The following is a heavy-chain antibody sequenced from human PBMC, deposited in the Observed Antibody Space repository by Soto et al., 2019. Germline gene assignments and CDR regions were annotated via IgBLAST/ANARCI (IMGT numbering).Heavy chain of an antibody. J-gene: IGHJ3*02. D-gene: IGHD6-13*01. V-gene: IGHV4-59*08. CDR2: IYYSGST. Sequence: QVQLQESGPGLVKPSETLSLTCTVSGGSISSYYWSWIRQPPGKGLEWIGYIYYSGSTNYNPSLKSRVTISVDTSKTQFSLKLSSVTAADTAVYYCARHHGSSWYLLGAFDIWGQGTMVTVSS. CDR3: ARHHGSSWYLLGAFDI. CDR1: GGSISSYY.